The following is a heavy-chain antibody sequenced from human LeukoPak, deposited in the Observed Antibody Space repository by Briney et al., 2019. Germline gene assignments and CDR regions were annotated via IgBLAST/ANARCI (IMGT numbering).Heavy chain of an antibody. CDR3: ARHSGWFDP. V-gene: IGHV4-39*01. CDR1: GGSISSSSYY. J-gene: IGHJ5*02. CDR2: IYYSGST. Sequence: PSETLSLTCTVSGGSISSSSYYWGWIRQPPGKGLEWIGSIYYSGSTYYNPSLKSRVTISVDTSKNQFSLKLSSVTAADTAVYYCARHSGWFDPWGQGTLVTVSS.